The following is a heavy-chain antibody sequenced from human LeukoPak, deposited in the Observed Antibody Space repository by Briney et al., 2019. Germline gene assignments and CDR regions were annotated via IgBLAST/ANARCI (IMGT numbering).Heavy chain of an antibody. J-gene: IGHJ3*01. V-gene: IGHV4-39*01. D-gene: IGHD3-16*01. CDR1: GDSISTGFYY. CDR2: VYYGGST. CDR3: ARPLLDVWGRYSHAFDV. Sequence: SETLSLTCTVSGDSISTGFYYWGWIRQPPGKGLEWIGNVYYGGSTYYNPSLKSRVTISVDTSKNEFSLKLTSVTAADTAIYYCARPLLDVWGRYSHAFDVWGQGTMVTVSS.